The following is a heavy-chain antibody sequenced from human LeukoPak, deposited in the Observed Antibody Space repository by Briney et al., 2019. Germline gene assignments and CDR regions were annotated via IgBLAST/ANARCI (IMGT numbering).Heavy chain of an antibody. D-gene: IGHD6-13*01. J-gene: IGHJ4*02. CDR1: GGSFSDYY. Sequence: SGTLSLTCAVYGGSFSDYYWTWIRQSPGKGLEWIGEINHSGSTNYNSSLKSRVTISVDPYKKQFSLKLSSVTAADTAVYSCAGGPGIAAAGYFDCWGQGTLVTVST. CDR3: AGGPGIAAAGYFDC. CDR2: INHSGST. V-gene: IGHV4-34*01.